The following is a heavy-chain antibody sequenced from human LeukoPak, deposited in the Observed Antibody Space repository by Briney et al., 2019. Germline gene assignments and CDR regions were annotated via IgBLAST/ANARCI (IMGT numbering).Heavy chain of an antibody. CDR2: IYDSGST. CDR3: ARVGDYGRAFDI. D-gene: IGHD4-17*01. J-gene: IGHJ3*02. V-gene: IGHV4-59*01. CDR1: GGSISSYY. Sequence: SETLSLTCTVSGGSISSYYWSWIRQPPGKGLEWIGYIYDSGSTNYNPSLKNRVTISVDTSKNQFSLKLNSVTAADTAVYYCARVGDYGRAFDIWGQGTMVTVSS.